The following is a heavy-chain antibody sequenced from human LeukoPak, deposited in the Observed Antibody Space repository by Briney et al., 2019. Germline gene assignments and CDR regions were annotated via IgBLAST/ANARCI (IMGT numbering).Heavy chain of an antibody. J-gene: IGHJ4*02. D-gene: IGHD3-10*01. CDR2: ISSSSSYI. CDR3: ARGPLWFGHIDY. V-gene: IGHV3-21*01. CDR1: GFTFSSYS. Sequence: GGSLRLSCAASGFTFSSYSMNWVRQAPGKGLEWVSSISSSSSYIYYADSVKGRFTIPRDNAKNSLYLQMNSLRAEDTAVYYCARGPLWFGHIDYWGQGTLVTVPS.